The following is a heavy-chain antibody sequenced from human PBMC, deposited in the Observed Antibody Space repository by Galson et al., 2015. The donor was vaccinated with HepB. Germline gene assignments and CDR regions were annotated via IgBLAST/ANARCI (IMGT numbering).Heavy chain of an antibody. V-gene: IGHV1-2*06. D-gene: IGHD2-2*01. CDR1: GYTFTGYY. Sequence: SVKVSCKASGYTFTGYYMHWVRQAPGQGLEWMGRINPNSGGTNYAQKFQGRVTMTRDTSISTAYMEPSRLRSDDTAVYYCARDIVVVPAAMGLFDYWGQGTLVTVSS. J-gene: IGHJ4*02. CDR3: ARDIVVVPAAMGLFDY. CDR2: INPNSGGT.